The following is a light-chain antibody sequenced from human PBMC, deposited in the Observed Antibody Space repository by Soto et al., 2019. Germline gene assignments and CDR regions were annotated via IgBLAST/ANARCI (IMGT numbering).Light chain of an antibody. CDR3: QQYNTYST. CDR2: DAS. J-gene: IGKJ5*01. CDR1: QSVHNY. V-gene: IGKV3D-15*01. Sequence: EVVLTQSPATLSLSPGARAALSCKASQSVHNYLAWYQQKPGQAPRLLIYDASNRATGIPARFSGSGSGTVFTLTISSLQSDDFAVYYCQQYNTYSTFGQGTRLEIK.